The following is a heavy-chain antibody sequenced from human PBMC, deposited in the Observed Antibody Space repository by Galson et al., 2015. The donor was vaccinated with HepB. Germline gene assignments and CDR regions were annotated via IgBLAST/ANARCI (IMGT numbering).Heavy chain of an antibody. Sequence: SVKVSCKASGYTFTSYGISWVRQAPGQGLEWMGWISAYNGNTNYAQKLQGRVTMTTDTSTSTAYMELRSLRSDDTAVYYCARVGYCSGGSCYWAGYYYYGMDVWGQGTTVTVSS. J-gene: IGHJ6*02. CDR2: ISAYNGNT. D-gene: IGHD2-15*01. CDR1: GYTFTSYG. V-gene: IGHV1-18*01. CDR3: ARVGYCSGGSCYWAGYYYYGMDV.